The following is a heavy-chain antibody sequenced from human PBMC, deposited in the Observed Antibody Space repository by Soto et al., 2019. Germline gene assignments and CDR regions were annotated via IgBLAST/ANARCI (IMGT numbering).Heavy chain of an antibody. J-gene: IGHJ5*02. Sequence: SETLSLTCAVYGGSFSGCYWSWIRQPPGKGLEWIGEINHSGSTNYNPSLKSRVTISVDTSKNQFSLKLSSVTAADTAVYYCARRNPASILTGYYGTYNWFDPWGQGTLVTVSS. CDR3: ARRNPASILTGYYGTYNWFDP. V-gene: IGHV4-34*01. D-gene: IGHD3-9*01. CDR2: INHSGST. CDR1: GGSFSGCY.